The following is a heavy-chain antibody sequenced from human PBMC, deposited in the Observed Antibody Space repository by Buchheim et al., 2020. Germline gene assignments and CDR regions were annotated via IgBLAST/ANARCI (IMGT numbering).Heavy chain of an antibody. CDR2: INSDGSST. V-gene: IGHV3-74*01. Sequence: EVQLVESGGGLVQPGGSLRLSCAASGFTFSSYWMHWVRQAPGKGLVWVSRINSDGSSTSYADSVKGRFTISRDNAKTTLYLQMNSLRAEDTAVYYCARAHYYGSGRAARGNWFDPWGQGTL. D-gene: IGHD3-10*01. J-gene: IGHJ5*02. CDR1: GFTFSSYW. CDR3: ARAHYYGSGRAARGNWFDP.